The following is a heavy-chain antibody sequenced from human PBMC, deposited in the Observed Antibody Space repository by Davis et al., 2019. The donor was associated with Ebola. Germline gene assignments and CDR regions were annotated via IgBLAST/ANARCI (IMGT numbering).Heavy chain of an antibody. CDR2: IAYDGSTK. D-gene: IGHD3-10*01. J-gene: IGHJ4*02. Sequence: GESLKISCAASGFTFSNYAMHWVRQAPGKGLEWVAVIAYDGSTKYYADSVKGQFTISRDSAKNSLFLQMNNLRAEDTAVYYCARDGGDSGIRFDSWGQGTLVTVSS. V-gene: IGHV3-30-3*01. CDR3: ARDGGDSGIRFDS. CDR1: GFTFSNYA.